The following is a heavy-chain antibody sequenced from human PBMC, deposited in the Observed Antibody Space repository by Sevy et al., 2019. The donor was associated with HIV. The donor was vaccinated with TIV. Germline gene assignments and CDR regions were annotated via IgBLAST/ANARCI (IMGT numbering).Heavy chain of an antibody. V-gene: IGHV3-49*03. Sequence: GGSLRLSCTASGFTFGDYAMSWFRQAPGKGLEWVGFIRSKAYGGTTEYAASVKGRFTISRDDYKSIAYLQMNSLKTEEIAVYYCTSGITMVRGVITNRGFFYYWGQGTLVTVSS. CDR2: IRSKAYGGTT. J-gene: IGHJ4*02. CDR3: TSGITMVRGVITNRGFFYY. CDR1: GFTFGDYA. D-gene: IGHD3-10*01.